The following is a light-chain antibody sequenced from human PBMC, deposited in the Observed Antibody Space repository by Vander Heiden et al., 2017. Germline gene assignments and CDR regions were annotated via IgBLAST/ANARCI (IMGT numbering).Light chain of an antibody. J-gene: IGKJ1*01. CDR3: QQDDGTPWT. CDR1: QSLLYNSNNQNY. V-gene: IGKV4-1*01. Sequence: DIVTTQSPDSLAVSLGERATINCKSSQSLLYNSNNQNYLAWYQQKPGQPPKLLIYWASTRQSGVPDRFNGSGSGTDFSLTITSMQAEDVAIYYCQQDDGTPWTFGQGTKVSIK. CDR2: WAS.